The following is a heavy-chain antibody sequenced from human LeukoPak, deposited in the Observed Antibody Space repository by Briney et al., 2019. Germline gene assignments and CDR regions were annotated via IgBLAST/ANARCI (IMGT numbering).Heavy chain of an antibody. CDR3: ARVDYYASGTYLNWFDP. J-gene: IGHJ5*02. V-gene: IGHV4-31*03. Sequence: SETLSLTCTVSGGSIISGGYYWSWLRQRPGQGLEWVGHIAESGTTYYTPSLKSRVTISDDPSKNQFSLRLGSVTAADTAVYFCARVDYYASGTYLNWFDPWGQGTQVTVSS. CDR1: GGSIISGGYY. D-gene: IGHD3-10*01. CDR2: IAESGTT.